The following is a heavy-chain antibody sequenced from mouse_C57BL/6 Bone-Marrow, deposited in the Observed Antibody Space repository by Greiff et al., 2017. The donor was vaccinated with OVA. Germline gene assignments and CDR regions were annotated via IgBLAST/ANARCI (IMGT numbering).Heavy chain of an antibody. D-gene: IGHD2-4*01. Sequence: QVQLQQSGAELVRPGASVKLSCKASGYTFTDYYINWVKQRPGQGLEWIARIYPGSGNTYYNEKFKGKATLTAEKSSSTAYMQLSSLTSEDSAVYFCAREDDYDVGWFAYWGQGTLVTVSA. CDR1: GYTFTDYY. CDR3: AREDDYDVGWFAY. J-gene: IGHJ3*01. CDR2: IYPGSGNT. V-gene: IGHV1-76*01.